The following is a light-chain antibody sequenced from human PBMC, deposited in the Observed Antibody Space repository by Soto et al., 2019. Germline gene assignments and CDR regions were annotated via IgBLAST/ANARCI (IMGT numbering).Light chain of an antibody. V-gene: IGKV4-1*01. J-gene: IGKJ1*01. Sequence: DRVRTQSPNTLSVSLGEGATINCESCRSLLHSSNNKNYLAWYQQKPGQPPKLLIYWASTRESGVPDRFSGSGSGTDFTLTISSLQAEDVAVYYCQQFYNTPLTFGQGTKVDIK. CDR3: QQFYNTPLT. CDR2: WAS. CDR1: RSLLHSSNNKNY.